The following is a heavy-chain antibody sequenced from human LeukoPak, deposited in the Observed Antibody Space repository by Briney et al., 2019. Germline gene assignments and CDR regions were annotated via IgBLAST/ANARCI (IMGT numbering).Heavy chain of an antibody. CDR3: AKDLSYIGFGY. CDR1: GGTFSSYA. D-gene: IGHD2-15*01. J-gene: IGHJ4*02. CDR2: IIPIFGTA. V-gene: IGHV1-69*06. Sequence: SVKVSCKASGGTFSSYAISWVRQAPGQGLEWMGGIIPIFGTANYAQKFQGRVTITADKSTSTAYMELSSLRSEDTAVYYCAKDLSYIGFGYWGQGTLVTVSS.